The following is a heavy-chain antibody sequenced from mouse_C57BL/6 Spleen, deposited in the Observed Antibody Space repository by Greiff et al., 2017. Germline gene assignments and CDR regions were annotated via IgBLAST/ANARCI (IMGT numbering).Heavy chain of an antibody. Sequence: QVQLQQSGAELVRPGTSVKMSCKASGYTFTNYWIGWAKQRPGHGLEWIGDIYPGGGYTNYNEKFNGKATLTADKSSRNAYMQFSSLTSEDSAIYYCARGGYYYGSSPSWVAYWGQGTLVTVSA. D-gene: IGHD1-1*01. CDR2: IYPGGGYT. CDR1: GYTFTNYW. CDR3: ARGGYYYGSSPSWVAY. V-gene: IGHV1-63*01. J-gene: IGHJ3*01.